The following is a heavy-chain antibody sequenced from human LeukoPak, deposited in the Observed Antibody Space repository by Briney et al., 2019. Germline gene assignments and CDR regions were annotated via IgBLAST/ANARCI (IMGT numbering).Heavy chain of an antibody. Sequence: SETLSLTCTDSVGSVSSGSYYWSWIRQPPGEGLGWLGYIYYSGSAKYNPSLKSRVTISVDTSKNQFSLKLTSVTAADTAVYYCARGFGDWGLSWFDPWGQGTLVTVSS. D-gene: IGHD3-10*01. CDR3: ARGFGDWGLSWFDP. J-gene: IGHJ5*02. V-gene: IGHV4-61*01. CDR2: IYYSGSA. CDR1: VGSVSSGSYY.